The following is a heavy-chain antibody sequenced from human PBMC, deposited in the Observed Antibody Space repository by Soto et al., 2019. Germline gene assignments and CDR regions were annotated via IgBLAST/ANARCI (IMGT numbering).Heavy chain of an antibody. D-gene: IGHD2-2*01. J-gene: IGHJ4*02. CDR2: IRSKAYGGKT. CDR3: TRGVVPAALNF. V-gene: IGHV3-49*05. CDR1: GFTLGDYA. Sequence: EVQLVESGGGLVKPGRSLRLSCTASGFTLGDYAMSWFRQAPGKGLEWVGFIRSKAYGGKTEYAASVKGRFTISRDDSKSNAYLQMNSLKTEDTAVYYCTRGVVPAALNFWGQGTLVTVSS.